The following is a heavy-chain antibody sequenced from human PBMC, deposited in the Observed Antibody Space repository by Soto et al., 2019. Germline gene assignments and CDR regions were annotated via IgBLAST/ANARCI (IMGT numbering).Heavy chain of an antibody. V-gene: IGHV1-2*02. Sequence: ASVNGSCKSSGYTFTVYYVHWVRESPGQGLEWMGWINPETGGTSYAQKFQGRVTLSRDTSINTAYLELSRLRFDDAAVYFCARERYQVISDGMDVWGQGTTVTVSS. D-gene: IGHD2-2*01. J-gene: IGHJ6*02. CDR3: ARERYQVISDGMDV. CDR2: INPETGGT. CDR1: GYTFTVYY.